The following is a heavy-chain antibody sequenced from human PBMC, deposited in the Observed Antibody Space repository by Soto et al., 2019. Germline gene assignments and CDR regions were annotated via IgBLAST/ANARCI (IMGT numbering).Heavy chain of an antibody. CDR3: AKDGGNAYYYYGMDV. D-gene: IGHD2-15*01. CDR2: ISGSGGST. Sequence: GGSLRLSCAASGFTFSSYAMSWVRQAPGKGLEWVSAISGSGGSTYYADSVKGRFTISRDNSKNTLYLQMNSLRAEDTAVYYCAKDGGNAYYYYGMDVWGQGTTVTVSS. J-gene: IGHJ6*02. V-gene: IGHV3-23*01. CDR1: GFTFSSYA.